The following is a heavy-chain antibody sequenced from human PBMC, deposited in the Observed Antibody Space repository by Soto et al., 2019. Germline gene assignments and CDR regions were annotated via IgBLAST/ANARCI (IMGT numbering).Heavy chain of an antibody. D-gene: IGHD6-6*01. Sequence: GGSLRLSCAASGFTFSSYAMSWVRQAPGKGLEWVSAISGSGGSTYYADSVKGRFTISRGNSKNTLYLQMNSLRAEDTAVYYCANERRSIAARRTRNYFDYWGQGTLVTVSS. V-gene: IGHV3-23*01. CDR3: ANERRSIAARRTRNYFDY. CDR2: ISGSGGST. J-gene: IGHJ4*02. CDR1: GFTFSSYA.